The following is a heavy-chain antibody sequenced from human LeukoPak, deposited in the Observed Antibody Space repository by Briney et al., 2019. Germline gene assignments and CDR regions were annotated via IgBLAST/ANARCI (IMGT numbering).Heavy chain of an antibody. D-gene: IGHD3-10*01. V-gene: IGHV1-69*06. CDR1: GGTFSSYA. CDR2: IIPIFGTA. J-gene: IGHJ4*02. Sequence: GASVKVSCKASGGTFSSYAISWVRQAPGQGLEWMGGIIPIFGTANYAQKSQGRVTITADKSTSTACMELSSLRSEDTAVYYCARGPNYYGSGSYLDYWGQGTLVTVSS. CDR3: ARGPNYYGSGSYLDY.